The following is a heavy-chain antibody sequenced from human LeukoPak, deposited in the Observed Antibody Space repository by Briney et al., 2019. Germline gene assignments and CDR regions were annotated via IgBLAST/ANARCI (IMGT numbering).Heavy chain of an antibody. CDR2: IYYSGST. CDR1: GGSTSSSSYY. J-gene: IGHJ4*02. CDR3: ARHNRWELLGESSLVVDY. D-gene: IGHD1-26*01. V-gene: IGHV4-39*01. Sequence: PSETLSLTCTVSGGSTSSSSYYWGWIRQPPGKGLEWIGSIYYSGSTYYNPSLKSRVTISVDTSKNQFSLKLSSVTAADTAVYYCARHNRWELLGESSLVVDYWAREPWSPSPQ.